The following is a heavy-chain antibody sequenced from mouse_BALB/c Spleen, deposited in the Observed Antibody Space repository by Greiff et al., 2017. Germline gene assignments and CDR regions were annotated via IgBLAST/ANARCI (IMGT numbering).Heavy chain of an antibody. V-gene: IGHV1-5*01. J-gene: IGHJ4*01. CDR2: MYPGNSDT. CDR1: GYTFTSYC. Sequence: EVQLQQSGTVLARPGASVKMSCTASGYTFTSYCMHWVKQRLGQGLEWIGAMYPGNSDTSYNQKFKGKAKLTAVTSTSTAYMELSSLTNEDSAVYYCTRSYYSNYAMDYWGQGTSVTVSA. CDR3: TRSYYSNYAMDY. D-gene: IGHD2-5*01.